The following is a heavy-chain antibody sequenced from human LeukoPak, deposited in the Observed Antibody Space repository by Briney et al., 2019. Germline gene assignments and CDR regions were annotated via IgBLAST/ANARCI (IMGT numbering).Heavy chain of an antibody. CDR1: GGSFSGYY. D-gene: IGHD3-22*01. Sequence: SETLSLTCAVYGGSFSGYYWSWIRQPPGKGLEWIGEINHSGSTNYNPSLKSRVTISVDTSKNQFSLKLSSVTAADTAVYYCATGLNNYYDSSGCPNWFDPWGQGTLVIVSS. CDR3: ATGLNNYYDSSGCPNWFDP. CDR2: INHSGST. J-gene: IGHJ5*02. V-gene: IGHV4-34*01.